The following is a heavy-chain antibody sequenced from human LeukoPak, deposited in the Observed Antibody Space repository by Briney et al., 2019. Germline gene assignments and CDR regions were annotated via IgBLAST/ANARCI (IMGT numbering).Heavy chain of an antibody. CDR3: ARDYSGGYHFDY. Sequence: PGRSLRLSCAASGFTFDDYAMHWVRQAPGKGLEWVSGISWNSGSIGYADSVKGRFTISRDNAKNSLYLQMNSLRAEDTAVYYCARDYSGGYHFDYWGQGTLVTVSS. CDR2: ISWNSGSI. V-gene: IGHV3-9*01. CDR1: GFTFDDYA. D-gene: IGHD1-26*01. J-gene: IGHJ4*02.